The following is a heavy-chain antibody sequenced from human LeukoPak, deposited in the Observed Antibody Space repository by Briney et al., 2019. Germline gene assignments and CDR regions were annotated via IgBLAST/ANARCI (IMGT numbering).Heavy chain of an antibody. CDR2: INHSGST. V-gene: IGHV4-34*01. D-gene: IGHD2-15*01. Sequence: PSETLSLTCAVYGGSFSGYYWSWIRQPPGKGLEWIGEINHSGSTNYNPSLKSRVTISVDTSKNQFSLKLSSVTAADTAVYYCARVGWYGAFDIWGQGTMVTVSS. J-gene: IGHJ3*02. CDR1: GGSFSGYY. CDR3: ARVGWYGAFDI.